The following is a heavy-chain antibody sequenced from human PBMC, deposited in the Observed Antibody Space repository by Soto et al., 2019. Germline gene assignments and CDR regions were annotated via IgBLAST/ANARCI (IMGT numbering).Heavy chain of an antibody. J-gene: IGHJ4*02. V-gene: IGHV3-30-3*01. Sequence: QVQLVESGGGVVQPGRSLRLSCAASGFTFSSYAMHWVRQAPGKGLEWVAVISYDGSNKYYADSVKGRLTISRDNSKNTLYLQMNSLRAEDTAVYYCAREDYYGSGSFFDYWGQGTLVTVSS. CDR2: ISYDGSNK. D-gene: IGHD3-10*01. CDR3: AREDYYGSGSFFDY. CDR1: GFTFSSYA.